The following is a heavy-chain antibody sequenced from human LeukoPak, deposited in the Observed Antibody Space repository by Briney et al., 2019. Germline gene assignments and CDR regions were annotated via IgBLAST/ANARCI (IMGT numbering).Heavy chain of an antibody. CDR3: AKRTTYCGGDCYSLSYYYYGMDV. CDR2: IIPIFGIA. V-gene: IGHV1-69*04. Sequence: ASVKVSCKASGGTFSSYAISWVRQAPGQGLEWMGRIIPIFGIANYAQKFQGRVTITADKSTSTAYMELSSLRSEDTAVYYCAKRTTYCGGDCYSLSYYYYGMDVWGQGTTVTVSS. CDR1: GGTFSSYA. J-gene: IGHJ6*02. D-gene: IGHD2-21*02.